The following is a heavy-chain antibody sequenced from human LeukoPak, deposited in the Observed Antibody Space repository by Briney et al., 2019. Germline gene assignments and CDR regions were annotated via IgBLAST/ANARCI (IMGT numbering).Heavy chain of an antibody. V-gene: IGHV3-7*03. CDR1: GFTFSSYW. CDR3: AKDILVGIVGATTPNAFDI. Sequence: QTGGSLRLSCAASGFTFSSYWMSWVRQAPGKGLEWVANIKQDGSEKYYVDSVKGRFTISRDNAKNSLYLQMNSLRAEDTALYYCAKDILVGIVGATTPNAFDIWGQGTMVTVSS. J-gene: IGHJ3*02. CDR2: IKQDGSEK. D-gene: IGHD1-26*01.